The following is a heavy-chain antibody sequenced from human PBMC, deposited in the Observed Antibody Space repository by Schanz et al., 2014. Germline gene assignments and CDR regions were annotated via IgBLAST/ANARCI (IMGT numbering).Heavy chain of an antibody. CDR1: GFTFSSYA. Sequence: EVQLLESGGGLVQPGGSLRLSCAASGFTFSSYAMSWVRQAPGKGLEWVSAISGSGGSTYYADSVKGRFTISRDNSKNTLYLQMKSLRAEDTAVYYCARGGFGEVSYFDDWGQGTLXTVSS. J-gene: IGHJ4*02. CDR3: ARGGFGEVSYFDD. CDR2: ISGSGGST. V-gene: IGHV3-23*01. D-gene: IGHD3-10*01.